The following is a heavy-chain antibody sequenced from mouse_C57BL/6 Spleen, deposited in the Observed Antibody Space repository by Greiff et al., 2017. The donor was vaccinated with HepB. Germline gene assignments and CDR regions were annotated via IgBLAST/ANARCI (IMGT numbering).Heavy chain of an antibody. CDR1: GYTFTSYW. D-gene: IGHD2-3*01. V-gene: IGHV1-64*01. J-gene: IGHJ2*01. Sequence: QVQLQQPGAELVKPGASVKLSCKASGYTFTSYWMHWVKQRPGQGLEWIGMIHPNSGSTNYNEKFKSKATLTVDKSSSTAYMQLSSLTSEDSAVYYCAPIYDGYYVYYFDYWGQGTTLTVSS. CDR2: IHPNSGST. CDR3: APIYDGYYVYYFDY.